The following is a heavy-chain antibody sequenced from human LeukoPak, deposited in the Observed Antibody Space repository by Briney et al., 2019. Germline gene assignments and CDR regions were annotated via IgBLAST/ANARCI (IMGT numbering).Heavy chain of an antibody. CDR3: ARDPRNVGLAP. D-gene: IGHD2-15*01. CDR1: GFSLSGYW. CDR2: NNGDGSTT. Sequence: GGSLRLSCVASGFSLSGYWMYWVRQAPGKGLMYLSRNNGDGSTTNYADVVKGRFTTSRDNVKNTLYLQMNSLRVEDTAVYYCARDPRNVGLAPWGQGTLVTVSS. J-gene: IGHJ5*02. V-gene: IGHV3-74*01.